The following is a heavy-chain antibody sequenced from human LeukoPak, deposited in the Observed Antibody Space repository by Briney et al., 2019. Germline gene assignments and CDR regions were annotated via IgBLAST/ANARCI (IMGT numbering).Heavy chain of an antibody. CDR2: ISAYNGNT. CDR3: ARSSGIAAAGTLYGMDV. CDR1: RYTFTGYG. V-gene: IGHV1-18*01. D-gene: IGHD6-13*01. J-gene: IGHJ6*02. Sequence: ASVKVSCKASRYTFTGYGISWVRQAPGQGLEWMGWISAYNGNTNYAQKLQGRVTMTTDTSTSTAYMELRSLRSDDTAVYYCARSSGIAAAGTLYGMDVWGQGTTVTVSS.